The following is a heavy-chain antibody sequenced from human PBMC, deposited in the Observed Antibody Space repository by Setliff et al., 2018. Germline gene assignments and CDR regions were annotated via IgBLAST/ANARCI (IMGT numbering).Heavy chain of an antibody. CDR1: GGSISSYY. V-gene: IGHV4-4*07. D-gene: IGHD3-22*01. J-gene: IGHJ6*02. Sequence: SETLSLTCTVSGGSISSYYWSWIRQPAGKGLEWIGHIYIGGSANYNPSLKSRVTMSIDTSKNQFSLKLSSVTAADTAVYYCARGGGYYFGYYYYGMDVWGQGTTVTVSS. CDR2: IYIGGSA. CDR3: ARGGGYYFGYYYYGMDV.